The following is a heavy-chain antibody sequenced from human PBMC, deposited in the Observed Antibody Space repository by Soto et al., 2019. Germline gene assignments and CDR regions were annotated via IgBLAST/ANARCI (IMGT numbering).Heavy chain of an antibody. CDR2: IIPVFGTP. Sequence: VQLGQSGAEVKKPGSSVTVSCKASGGTLNIYASSWVRQAPGQGLEWMGGIIPVFGTPSYAQKFRGRVSITADESTSTAYMGLSNLTSEDTAVYYCARGPYYDFWNGYSYFDYWGQETLITVSS. CDR3: ARGPYYDFWNGYSYFDY. J-gene: IGHJ4*02. V-gene: IGHV1-69*01. D-gene: IGHD3-3*01. CDR1: GGTLNIYA.